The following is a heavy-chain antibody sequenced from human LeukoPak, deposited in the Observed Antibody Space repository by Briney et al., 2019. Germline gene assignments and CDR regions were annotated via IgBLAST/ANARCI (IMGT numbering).Heavy chain of an antibody. CDR1: GGSISSHY. D-gene: IGHD3-3*01. J-gene: IGHJ6*03. CDR2: IYYSGST. CDR3: ARVNYDFWSGYYYYYYYYMDV. V-gene: IGHV4-59*11. Sequence: PSETLSLTCTVSGGSISSHYWSWIRQPPGKGLEWIGYIYYSGSTNYNPSLKSRVTISVDTSKNQFSLKLSSVTAADTAVYYCARVNYDFWSGYYYYYYYYMDVWGKGTTATVSS.